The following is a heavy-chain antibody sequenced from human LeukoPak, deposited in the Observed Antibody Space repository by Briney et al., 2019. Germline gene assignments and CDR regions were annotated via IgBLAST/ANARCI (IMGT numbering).Heavy chain of an antibody. V-gene: IGHV4-59*01. Sequence: SETLSLTCTVSGGSISSYYWSWIRQPPGKGLEWIGYIYYIGSTNYNPSLKSRVTISVDTSKNQFSLKLSSVTAADTAVYYCARAHSYDFWSGYYNDYYYGMDVWGQGTTVTVSS. D-gene: IGHD3-3*01. CDR3: ARAHSYDFWSGYYNDYYYGMDV. CDR2: IYYIGST. J-gene: IGHJ6*02. CDR1: GGSISSYY.